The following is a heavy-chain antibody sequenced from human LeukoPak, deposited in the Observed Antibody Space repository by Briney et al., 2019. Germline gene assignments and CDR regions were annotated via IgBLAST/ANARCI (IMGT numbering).Heavy chain of an antibody. V-gene: IGHV4-39*07. CDR3: ARAGGYYYDSSGYYLGFDY. J-gene: IGHJ4*02. CDR1: GGSISSSSYY. CDR2: IYYSGST. D-gene: IGHD3-22*01. Sequence: SETLSLTCTVSGGSISSSSYYWGWIRQPPGKGLEWIGSIYYSGSTYYNPSLKSRVTISVDTSKNQFSLKLSSVTAADTAVYYCARAGGYYYDSSGYYLGFDYWGQGTLVAVSS.